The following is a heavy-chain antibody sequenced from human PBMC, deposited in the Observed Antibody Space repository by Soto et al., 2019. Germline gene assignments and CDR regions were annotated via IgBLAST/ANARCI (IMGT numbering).Heavy chain of an antibody. V-gene: IGHV3-74*01. CDR2: VNNDGSIT. J-gene: IGHJ6*04. CDR3: TRAGPPTCTSTSCFAYSPDV. D-gene: IGHD2-2*01. Sequence: GGSLRLSCAASGFTFSSHWMHWVRQAPGKGLVWVSRVNNDGSITNYADSVRGRFSISRDNAKNTLYLQMSSLRAEDTAVYYCTRAGPPTCTSTSCFAYSPDVWGKGTTVTVSS. CDR1: GFTFSSHW.